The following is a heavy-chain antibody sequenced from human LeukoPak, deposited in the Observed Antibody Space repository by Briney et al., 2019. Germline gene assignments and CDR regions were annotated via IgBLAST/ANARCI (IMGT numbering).Heavy chain of an antibody. J-gene: IGHJ4*02. V-gene: IGHV4-4*07. D-gene: IGHD1-1*01. CDR1: GGSISSYY. Sequence: PSETLSLTCTVSGGSISSYYWSWIRQPAGKGLEWIGRIHTSGSTNYSPSLKSRVTISVDTSKNQFSLKLSSVTAADTAVYYCAREGYEQLERHRWGQGTLVTVSS. CDR3: AREGYEQLERHR. CDR2: IHTSGST.